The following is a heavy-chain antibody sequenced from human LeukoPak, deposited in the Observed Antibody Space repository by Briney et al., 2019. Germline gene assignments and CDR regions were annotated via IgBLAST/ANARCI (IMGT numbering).Heavy chain of an antibody. CDR1: GGSISSGSYY. CDR2: IYTSGST. CDR3: ARMQFLWSGYPD. D-gene: IGHD3-3*01. V-gene: IGHV4-61*02. J-gene: IGHJ4*02. Sequence: SETLSLTCTVSGGSISSGSYYWSWIRQPAGKGLEWIGRIYTSGSTNYNPSLKSRVTISVDTSKNQFSLKLTSVTAADTAVYYCARMQFLWSGYPDWGQGALVTVSS.